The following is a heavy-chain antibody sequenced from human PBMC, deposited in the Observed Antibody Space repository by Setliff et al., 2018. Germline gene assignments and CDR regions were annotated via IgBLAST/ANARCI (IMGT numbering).Heavy chain of an antibody. V-gene: IGHV4-59*11. D-gene: IGHD2-15*01. CDR3: ARAPGRQDYHYMEL. CDR1: GASINNHY. CDR2: VSHSGST. J-gene: IGHJ6*03. Sequence: SETLSLTCTVSGASINNHYWAWIRQPPGKGLEWIGYVSHSGSTDYNPSLRSRVTVSVDTSRIHFSLKLRSVTAADTAVYYCARAPGRQDYHYMELWGKGTTGTVSS.